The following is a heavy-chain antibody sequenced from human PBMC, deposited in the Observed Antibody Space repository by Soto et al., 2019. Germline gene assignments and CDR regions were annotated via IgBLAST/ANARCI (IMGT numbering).Heavy chain of an antibody. J-gene: IGHJ4*02. CDR1: GFTFSSYA. D-gene: IGHD6-19*01. Sequence: GGSLRLSCAASGFTFSSYAMSWVRQAPGKGLEWVSVISGSGGNTYYADSVKGRFTISRDNSKNTLYLQMNSLRAEDTAVYYCAKGSISVAGHHHCFYYWGQGTLVTVSS. V-gene: IGHV3-23*01. CDR2: ISGSGGNT. CDR3: AKGSISVAGHHHCFYY.